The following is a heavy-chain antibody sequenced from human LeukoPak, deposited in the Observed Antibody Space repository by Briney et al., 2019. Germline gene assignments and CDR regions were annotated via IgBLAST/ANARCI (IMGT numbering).Heavy chain of an antibody. Sequence: SQTLSLTCAISGDSVSSNSDTWNWIRQSPSRGLEWLGRTYYRSKWYNNYAESVKSRITIKSDTSKNQFSLELNSVTAEDTAVYYCAREGDYHGSGRLDFWGQGTLVTVSS. V-gene: IGHV6-1*01. D-gene: IGHD3-10*01. CDR1: GDSVSSNSDT. J-gene: IGHJ4*02. CDR3: AREGDYHGSGRLDF. CDR2: TYYRSKWYN.